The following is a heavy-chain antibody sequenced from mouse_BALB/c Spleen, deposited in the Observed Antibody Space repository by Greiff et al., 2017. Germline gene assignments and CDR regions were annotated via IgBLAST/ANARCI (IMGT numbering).Heavy chain of an antibody. D-gene: IGHD1-1*01. CDR2: INPYNGDT. J-gene: IGHJ4*01. CDR1: GYSFTGYF. Sequence: VQLQQSGPELVKPGASVKISCKASGYSFTGYFMNWVMQSHGKSLEWIGRINPYNGDTFYNQKFKGKATLTVDKSSSTAHMELRSLASEDSAVYYCARRARYGGYAMDYWGQGTSVTVAS. CDR3: ARRARYGGYAMDY. V-gene: IGHV1-20*02.